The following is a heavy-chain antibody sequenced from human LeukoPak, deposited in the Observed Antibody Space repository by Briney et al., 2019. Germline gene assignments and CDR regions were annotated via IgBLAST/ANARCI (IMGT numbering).Heavy chain of an antibody. CDR1: GYTFTSYG. CDR3: ARESYSSDPYGMDV. CDR2: ISAYNGNT. V-gene: IGHV1-18*01. Sequence: ASVNVSCKASGYTFTSYGISWVRQAPGQGLEWMGWISAYNGNTNYAQKLQGRVTMTTDTSTSTAYMELSSLRSEDTAVYYCARESYSSDPYGMDVWGQGTTVTVSS. D-gene: IGHD6-19*01. J-gene: IGHJ6*02.